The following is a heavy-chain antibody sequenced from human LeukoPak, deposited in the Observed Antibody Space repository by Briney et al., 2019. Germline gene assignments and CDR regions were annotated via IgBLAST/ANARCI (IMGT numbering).Heavy chain of an antibody. D-gene: IGHD6-6*01. Sequence: ASVKVSCKASGYTFTSYGISWVRQAPGKGLAWMGWISAYNGNTNYAQKLQGRVTMTTDTSTSTAYMELMSLRSDDTAVYYCARDIPVDSRSSVPKPVRDSWGQGTLVTVSS. J-gene: IGHJ5*02. CDR3: ARDIPVDSRSSVPKPVRDS. V-gene: IGHV1-18*01. CDR2: ISAYNGNT. CDR1: GYTFTSYG.